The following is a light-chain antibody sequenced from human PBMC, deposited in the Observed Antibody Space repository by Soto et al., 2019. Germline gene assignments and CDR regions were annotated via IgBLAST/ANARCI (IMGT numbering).Light chain of an antibody. V-gene: IGKV3-20*01. Sequence: EIVLTQSLATLSLSPGERATLSCRASQSMTTKLAWYQQKPGQAPRLLIHGAFTRATGIPDRFTGSGSGTDFTLTISRLEPEDFAVYYCQQYVSSPWAFGQGTKVDIK. CDR2: GAF. CDR1: QSMTTK. CDR3: QQYVSSPWA. J-gene: IGKJ1*01.